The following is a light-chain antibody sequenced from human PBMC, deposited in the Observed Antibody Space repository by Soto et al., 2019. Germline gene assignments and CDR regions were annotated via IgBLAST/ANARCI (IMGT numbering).Light chain of an antibody. CDR1: QSISSN. CDR2: SAS. Sequence: EIVMTQSPATLSVSPGERATLSCRASQSISSNVGWYQQRPGQAPTLLIYSASTRATGIPARFSGSGSGTEFTRTISSLDSEDSAVYYCQQYNTWRQITFGQGTRLEIK. CDR3: QQYNTWRQIT. J-gene: IGKJ5*01. V-gene: IGKV3-15*01.